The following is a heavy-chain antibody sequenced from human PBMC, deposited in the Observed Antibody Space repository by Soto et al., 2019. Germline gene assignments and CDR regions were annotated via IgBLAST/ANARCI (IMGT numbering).Heavy chain of an antibody. V-gene: IGHV1-8*01. CDR1: GYTFTSYD. J-gene: IGHJ5*02. CDR2: MNPNSGNT. Sequence: GASVKVSCKASGYTFTSYDINWVRQATGQGLEWMGWMNPNSGNTGYAQKFQGRVTMTRNTSISTAYMELSSLRSEDTAVYYCARSIGYYDFWSGYLSYEIGPDWFDPWGQGTLVTVSS. CDR3: ARSIGYYDFWSGYLSYEIGPDWFDP. D-gene: IGHD3-3*01.